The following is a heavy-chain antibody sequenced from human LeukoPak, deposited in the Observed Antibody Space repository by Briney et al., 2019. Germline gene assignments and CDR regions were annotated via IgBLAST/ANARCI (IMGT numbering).Heavy chain of an antibody. CDR1: GYTFTSYG. J-gene: IGHJ4*02. Sequence: ASVKVSCKASGYTFTSYGISWVRQAPGQGLEWMGWISAYNGNTDYAQSLQGRVTMTIDTSTSTVYMELRSLRSDDTAVYYCARYLGRSYDLDYWGQETLVTVS. CDR3: ARYLGRSYDLDY. D-gene: IGHD3-16*01. CDR2: ISAYNGNT. V-gene: IGHV1-18*01.